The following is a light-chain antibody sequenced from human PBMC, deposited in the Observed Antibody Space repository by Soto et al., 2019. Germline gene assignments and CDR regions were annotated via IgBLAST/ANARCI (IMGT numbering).Light chain of an antibody. CDR1: SSDVGGYNY. CDR3: SSYTSSSTPA. Sequence: LTQPASVSGSPGQSITISCTGTSSDVGGYNYVSWYQQHPGKAPKLMIYDVSNRPSGVSNRFSGSKSGNTASLTISGLQAEDEVVYYCSSYTSSSTPAFGTATKGTVL. J-gene: IGLJ1*01. V-gene: IGLV2-14*01. CDR2: DVS.